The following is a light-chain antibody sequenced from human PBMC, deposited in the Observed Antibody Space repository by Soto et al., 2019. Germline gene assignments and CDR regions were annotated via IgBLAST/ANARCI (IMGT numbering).Light chain of an antibody. Sequence: QSVLTQPPSASGTPGQRVTISCSGSSSNIGDNTVNWYQQLPGTAPKLLIWSNNQRPSGVPDRFSGSKSGTSASLVISGLQSEDEADYFCTAWDYSLDGHVFGAGTKVTVL. CDR2: SNN. V-gene: IGLV1-44*01. CDR3: TAWDYSLDGHV. CDR1: SSNIGDNT. J-gene: IGLJ1*01.